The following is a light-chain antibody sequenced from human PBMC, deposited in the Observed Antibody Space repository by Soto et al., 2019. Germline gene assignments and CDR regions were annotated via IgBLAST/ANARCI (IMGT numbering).Light chain of an antibody. CDR1: QTISGSY. Sequence: IVLTQSPGTLSLSPGERATLSCRASQTISGSYLAWYQHKPGQAPRLLIHGASTRATGIPDRFSGSGSGTVFTLTISRLEREDFVVYYCQHHGDSVYTFGQGTKLEIK. CDR2: GAS. CDR3: QHHGDSVYT. J-gene: IGKJ2*01. V-gene: IGKV3-20*01.